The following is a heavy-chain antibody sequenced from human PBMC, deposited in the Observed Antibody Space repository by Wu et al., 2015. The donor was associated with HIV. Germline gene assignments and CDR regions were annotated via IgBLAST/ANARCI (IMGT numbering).Heavy chain of an antibody. D-gene: IGHD3-16*01. V-gene: IGHV1-2*02. Sequence: QVQLVQSGAEVKRPGASVRVSCRTSGYSFTAYYIHWVRQAPGQGLEWMGWINPNSDGFNYDTKYRQKFQGRVTMTRDMSINTAYMELTGLRSDDTAVYFCARYYGNWYLDVWGRGTLITVSS. CDR3: ARYYGNWYLDV. CDR2: INPNSDGFNYDT. CDR1: GYSFTAYY. J-gene: IGHJ2*01.